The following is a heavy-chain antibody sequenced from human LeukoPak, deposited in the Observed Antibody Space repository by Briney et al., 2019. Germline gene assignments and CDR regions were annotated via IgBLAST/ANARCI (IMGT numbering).Heavy chain of an antibody. CDR3: AGVRGVITQDV. D-gene: IGHD3-10*01. V-gene: IGHV4-39*07. CDR1: GGSISSENYY. Sequence: SETLSLTCTVSGGSISSENYYWGWIRQPPGKGLEWIGSIYYSGTTYYNPSLKSRVTTSVDTSKNRFSLKLSSVTAADTAVYYCAGVRGVITQDVWGQGTTVTVSS. CDR2: IYYSGTT. J-gene: IGHJ6*02.